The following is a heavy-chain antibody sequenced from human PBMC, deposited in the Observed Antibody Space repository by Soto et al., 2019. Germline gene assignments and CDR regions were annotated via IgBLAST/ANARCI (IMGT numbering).Heavy chain of an antibody. CDR1: GGSISSSIYY. CDR2: IYYSGIT. J-gene: IGHJ4*02. D-gene: IGHD3-10*01. CDR3: ARLPFYGSGSYYADY. Sequence: PSETLSLTWTVSGGSISSSIYYWVWIRQPPGKGLEWIGSIYYSGITYYNPSLKSRVTISVDTSKNQFSLKLSSVTAADTAVYYCARLPFYGSGSYYADYWGQGTLVTVSS. V-gene: IGHV4-39*01.